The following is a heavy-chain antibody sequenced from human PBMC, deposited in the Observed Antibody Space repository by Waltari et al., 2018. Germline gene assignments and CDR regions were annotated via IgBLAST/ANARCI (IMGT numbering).Heavy chain of an antibody. CDR2: IIPRFETA. CDR3: ARGGLYGQQLLESAFEI. V-gene: IGHV1-69*05. J-gene: IGHJ3*02. CDR1: GGSFRTYA. D-gene: IGHD6-13*01. Sequence: QVQLVQSGAEVKKPGSSVKVSCKASGGSFRTYAITWVRQAPGKGLEWMGGIIPRFETANYAHKIQDRVTINTDESMTTAYMHLSSLTSDDTAVYYCARGGLYGQQLLESAFEIWGQGTKVTVSS.